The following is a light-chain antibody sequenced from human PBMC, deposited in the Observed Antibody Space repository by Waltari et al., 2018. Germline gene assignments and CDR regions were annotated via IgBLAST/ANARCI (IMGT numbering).Light chain of an antibody. J-gene: IGLJ1*01. CDR3: SAYAGSSTLYV. V-gene: IGLV2-23*01. Sequence: QSVLTQPASVSGSPGQSITISCTGPSSDVGSYNLVSGYQQHPGKAPKRMVDEGSKRRSGVSKSFSHPNSVKSASLTISVLQAEDEPDYFCSAYAGSSTLYVFGTGTKVTVL. CDR1: SSDVGSYNL. CDR2: EGS.